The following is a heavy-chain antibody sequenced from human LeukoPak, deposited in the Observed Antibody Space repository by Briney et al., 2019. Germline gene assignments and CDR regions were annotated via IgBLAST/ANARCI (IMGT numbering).Heavy chain of an antibody. CDR3: ARGPSLRETLDY. CDR2: VSYDGTDK. D-gene: IGHD3-16*01. J-gene: IGHJ4*02. Sequence: PGGSLRLSCAASVFTFTNYGMHWVRQAPGKGLEWVAIVSYDGTDKYYADSVKGRFTISRDNSKSTLFLQMNSLRVEDTAVYYCARGPSLRETLDYWGQGTLVTVSS. V-gene: IGHV3-33*05. CDR1: VFTFTNYG.